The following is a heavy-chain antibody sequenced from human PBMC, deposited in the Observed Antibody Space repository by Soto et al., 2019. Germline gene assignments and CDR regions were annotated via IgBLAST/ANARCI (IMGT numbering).Heavy chain of an antibody. CDR2: IYYSGST. D-gene: IGHD3-16*01. CDR3: ARAGYVGTSFLSYCYGMDV. Sequence: QVQLQESGPGLVKPSETLSLTCTVSGGSISSYYWSWIRQPPGKGLEWIGYIYYSGSTNQNPSLQGRVTISVDMTKTQLCLRRSSVTAADTAAYYCARAGYVGTSFLSYCYGMDVWGQGTTVTVSS. J-gene: IGHJ6*02. V-gene: IGHV4-59*01. CDR1: GGSISSYY.